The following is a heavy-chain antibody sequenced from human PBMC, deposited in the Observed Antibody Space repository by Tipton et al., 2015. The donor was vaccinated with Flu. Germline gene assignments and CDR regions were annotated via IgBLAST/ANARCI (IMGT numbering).Heavy chain of an antibody. CDR1: GYTFSDYY. Sequence: VQLVQSGAEVKKPGGTVKISCKVSGYTFSDYYMHWVRLAPGKGLEWMGLLDPEDGEIMYAENFQGRVTITADTSIDTAYMELSNLRSEDTAIYYCTTRAATGLDAFDVWGQGTMVTVSS. D-gene: IGHD6-13*01. CDR3: TTRAATGLDAFDV. V-gene: IGHV1-69-2*01. J-gene: IGHJ3*01. CDR2: LDPEDGEI.